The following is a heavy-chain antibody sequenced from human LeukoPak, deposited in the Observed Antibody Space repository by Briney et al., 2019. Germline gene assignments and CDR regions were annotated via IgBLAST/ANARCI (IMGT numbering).Heavy chain of an antibody. Sequence: PGGSLRLSCAVSGFTLSDYAMSWVRQTPGKGLEWVSVLSYDGATENYADSVKGRFTISRDNSQNTLFLQMSSLRVDETAVYYCARGLRTPLYRQEKITFGGIVVYWGQGTLVTVSS. CDR2: LSYDGATE. J-gene: IGHJ4*02. CDR1: GFTLSDYA. CDR3: ARGLRTPLYRQEKITFGGIVVY. V-gene: IGHV3-30*04. D-gene: IGHD3-16*02.